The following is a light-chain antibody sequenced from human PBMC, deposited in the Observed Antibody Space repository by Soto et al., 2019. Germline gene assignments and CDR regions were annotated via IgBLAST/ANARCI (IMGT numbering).Light chain of an antibody. CDR1: QRISSN. J-gene: IGKJ1*01. CDR3: QQYNNWPET. CDR2: DAF. Sequence: EILMTQSPATLSVSPGERATLSCRASQRISSNLAWYHHKPGQAPRLLIYDAFTSATGIPARFSGSGSGTEFTLTISSLQSEDFAVYYCQQYNNWPETFGQGTKVDIK. V-gene: IGKV3-15*01.